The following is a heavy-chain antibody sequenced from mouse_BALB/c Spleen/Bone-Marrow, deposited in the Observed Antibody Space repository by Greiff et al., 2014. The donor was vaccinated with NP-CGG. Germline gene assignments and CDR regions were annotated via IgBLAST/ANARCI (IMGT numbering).Heavy chain of an antibody. J-gene: IGHJ3*01. CDR3: ARAQLGCFAY. V-gene: IGHV2-9*02. CDR1: GFSLTSYG. D-gene: IGHD4-1*02. CDR2: ICAGGST. Sequence: VKLLESGPGLVAPSQSLSIACTVSGFSLTSYGVHWVRQPPGKGLEWLGVICAGGSTNYNSALMSRLSISKDNSKSQVFLKMNSLQTDDTAMYYCARAQLGCFAYWGQGTLVTVSA.